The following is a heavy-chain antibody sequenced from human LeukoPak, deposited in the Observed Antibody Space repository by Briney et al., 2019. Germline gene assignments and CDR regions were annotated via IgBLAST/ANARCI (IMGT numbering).Heavy chain of an antibody. CDR1: GGSISSYY. CDR2: IYYSGST. Sequence: SETLSLTCTVSGGSISSYYWSRIRQPPGKGLEWIGYIYYSGSTNYNPSLKSRVTISVDTSKNQFSLKLSSVTAADTAVYYCARGLSGRYYFDYWGQGTLVTVSS. J-gene: IGHJ4*02. V-gene: IGHV4-59*12. CDR3: ARGLSGRYYFDY. D-gene: IGHD6-19*01.